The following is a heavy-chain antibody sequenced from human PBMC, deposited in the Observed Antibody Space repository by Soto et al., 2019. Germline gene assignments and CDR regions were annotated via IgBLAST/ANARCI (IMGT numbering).Heavy chain of an antibody. J-gene: IGHJ3*01. CDR2: ISSGSVYI. D-gene: IGHD1-1*01. V-gene: IGHV3-21*06. Sequence: GSMRLSYAASGFTFNSYSVNWVRQAPGKGLEWAASISSGSVYIDFADSVRGRFTISRDDVTNSVSLQMDSLRVEDTGIYYCARYDAFKAFDLWGQGTMVTVSS. CDR1: GFTFNSYS. CDR3: ARYDAFKAFDL.